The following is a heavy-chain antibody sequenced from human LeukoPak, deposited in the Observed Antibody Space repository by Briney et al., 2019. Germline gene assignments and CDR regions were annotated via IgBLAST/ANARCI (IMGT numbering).Heavy chain of an antibody. V-gene: IGHV4-38-2*02. CDR1: GYSISSGYY. CDR2: IYHSGST. CDR3: AREPLTAPGPTDSFLH. J-gene: IGHJ1*01. D-gene: IGHD6-13*01. Sequence: PETLSLTCGVSGYSISSGYYWGWIRQPPGKGLEWIGTIYHSGSTYYNPSLKSRVTISVDTSKNQFSLKLSSVTAADTAVYYCAREPLTAPGPTDSFLHWGRGTLVTVSS.